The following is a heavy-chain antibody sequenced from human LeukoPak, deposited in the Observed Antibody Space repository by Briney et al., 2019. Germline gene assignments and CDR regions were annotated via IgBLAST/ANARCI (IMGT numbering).Heavy chain of an antibody. CDR3: ARDDCSTTTCQTH. J-gene: IGHJ4*02. CDR1: GYTFTHYG. D-gene: IGHD2-2*01. CDR2: ISGYNGNT. Sequence: GASVKVSCKASGYTFTHYGISWVRQAPGQGLEWMGWISGYNGNTNYAQKLQGRVSMTTDTSTSTAYMELRSLRSDDTAVYYCARDDCSTTTCQTHWGQGTLVTVSS. V-gene: IGHV1-18*01.